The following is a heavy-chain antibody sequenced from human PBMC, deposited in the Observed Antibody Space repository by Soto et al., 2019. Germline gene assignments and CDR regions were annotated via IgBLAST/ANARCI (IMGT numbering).Heavy chain of an antibody. J-gene: IGHJ5*02. CDR3: ARDGGGDYVQYNRFET. D-gene: IGHD4-17*01. V-gene: IGHV3-30*04. CDR1: GFIFSSYV. Sequence: HPGGSLRLSCAASGFIFSSYVMHWVRQAPGKGLEWVAVISSDGSHKYYADSVKGRFTISRDNSKNTLYLHMTSLRAEDTAVYSCARDGGGDYVQYNRFETRGQGTLVTVSS. CDR2: ISSDGSHK.